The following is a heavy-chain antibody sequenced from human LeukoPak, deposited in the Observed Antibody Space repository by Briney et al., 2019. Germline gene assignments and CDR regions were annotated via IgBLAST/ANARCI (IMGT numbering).Heavy chain of an antibody. CDR1: GFTFSSYS. CDR2: ISSSSSTI. Sequence: VGSLRLSCAASGFTFSSYSMNWVRQAPGKGPEWVSYISSSSSTIYYADSVKGRFTISRDNAKNSLYLQMNSLRAEDTAVYYCAKDVRSDYFDYWGQGTLVTVSS. CDR3: AKDVRSDYFDY. J-gene: IGHJ4*02. V-gene: IGHV3-48*01.